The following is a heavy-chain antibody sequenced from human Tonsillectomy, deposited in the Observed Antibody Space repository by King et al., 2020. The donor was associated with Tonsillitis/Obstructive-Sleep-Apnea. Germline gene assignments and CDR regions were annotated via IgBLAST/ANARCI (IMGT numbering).Heavy chain of an antibody. Sequence: QLQQWGAGLLKPSETLSLTCAVYGGSFSGYYWNWLRQPPGKGLEWIGEINHSGSTNYNPSLKSRVTISLDTSKNQFSLKLSSVTAADTAVYYCARDKLITMVQGDAFEIWGQGTMVTVSS. J-gene: IGHJ3*02. CDR2: INHSGST. CDR1: GGSFSGYY. D-gene: IGHD3-10*01. V-gene: IGHV4-34*01. CDR3: ARDKLITMVQGDAFEI.